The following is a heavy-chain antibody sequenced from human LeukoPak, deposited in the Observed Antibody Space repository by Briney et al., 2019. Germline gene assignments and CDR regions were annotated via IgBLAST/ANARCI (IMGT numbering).Heavy chain of an antibody. CDR1: GFTFSSYG. CDR2: IRYDGSNK. CDR3: ARDYGEYYYDSSGYYGGFDY. Sequence: PGGSLRLSCAASGFTFSSYGMHWVRQAPGKGLEWVAFIRYDGSNKYSADSVKGRFSISRDNSKNTLYLQMNSLRAEDTAVYYCARDYGEYYYDSSGYYGGFDYWGQGTLVTVSS. J-gene: IGHJ4*02. D-gene: IGHD3-22*01. V-gene: IGHV3-30*02.